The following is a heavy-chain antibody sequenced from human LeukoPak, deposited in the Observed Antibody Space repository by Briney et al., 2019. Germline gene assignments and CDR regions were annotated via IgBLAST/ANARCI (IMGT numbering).Heavy chain of an antibody. CDR2: IYYTGST. J-gene: IGHJ4*02. V-gene: IGHV4-59*01. Sequence: PSETLSLTCTVSGGSLSSYYWSWIRQPPGKGLEWIGSIYYTGSTNYNPSLTSRVTISIDTSKNQFSLKLSSVTAADTAVYYCAREVYDVLTTYSNYYFDYWGQGTLVTVSS. D-gene: IGHD3-9*01. CDR1: GGSLSSYY. CDR3: AREVYDVLTTYSNYYFDY.